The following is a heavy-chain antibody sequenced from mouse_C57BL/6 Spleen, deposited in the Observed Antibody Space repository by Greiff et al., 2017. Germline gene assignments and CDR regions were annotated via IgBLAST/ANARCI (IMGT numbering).Heavy chain of an antibody. CDR3: ARSKIYGYDVGAGAWFAY. CDR2: IDPNSGGT. V-gene: IGHV1-72*01. J-gene: IGHJ3*01. D-gene: IGHD2-2*01. Sequence: VQLQESGAELVKPGASVKLSCKASGYTFTSYWMHWVKQRPGRGLEWIGRIDPNSGGTKYNEKFKSKATLTVDKPSSTAYMQLSSLTSEDSAVYYCARSKIYGYDVGAGAWFAYWGQGTLVTVSA. CDR1: GYTFTSYW.